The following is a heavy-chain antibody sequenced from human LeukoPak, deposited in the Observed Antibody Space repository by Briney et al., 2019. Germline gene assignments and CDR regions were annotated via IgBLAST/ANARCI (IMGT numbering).Heavy chain of an antibody. CDR2: MNPNTANT. CDR1: GYSFTSYD. CDR3: ARAPRYYYATDSYSNFDR. Sequence: ASVKVSCKASGYSFTSYDINWVRQAAGQGLERMGWMNPNTANTAYAQNFQGRVTMTRSTSTSTAYMELSSLRSEDTAVYYCARAPRYYYATDSYSNFDRWGQGTLVTVSS. J-gene: IGHJ4*02. D-gene: IGHD3-10*01. V-gene: IGHV1-8*01.